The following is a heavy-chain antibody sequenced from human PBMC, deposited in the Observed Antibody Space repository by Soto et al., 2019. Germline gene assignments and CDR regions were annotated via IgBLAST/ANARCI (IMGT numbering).Heavy chain of an antibody. Sequence: AGGSLRLSCAASGFTFSSYSMNWVRQAPGKGLEWVSSISSSSSYIYYADSVKGRFTISRDNAKNSLYLQMNSLRAEDTAVYYCARRGDPYYYYYGMDVWGQGTTVTVSS. V-gene: IGHV3-21*01. CDR3: ARRGDPYYYYYGMDV. CDR2: ISSSSSYI. J-gene: IGHJ6*02. CDR1: GFTFSSYS. D-gene: IGHD3-10*01.